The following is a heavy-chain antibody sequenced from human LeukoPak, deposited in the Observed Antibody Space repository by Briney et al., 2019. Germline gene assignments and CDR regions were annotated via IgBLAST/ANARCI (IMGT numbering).Heavy chain of an antibody. J-gene: IGHJ2*01. CDR2: IWYDGTNK. Sequence: GGSLRLSCAASGFTFSSYGMHWVRQAPGKGLEWVSVIWYDGTNKYYADSVKGRFTISRDNYKNTLYLQMNSLRAEDTAVYYCARDDDYGDSYWYFDLWGRGTLVTVSS. D-gene: IGHD4-17*01. CDR1: GFTFSSYG. CDR3: ARDDDYGDSYWYFDL. V-gene: IGHV3-33*01.